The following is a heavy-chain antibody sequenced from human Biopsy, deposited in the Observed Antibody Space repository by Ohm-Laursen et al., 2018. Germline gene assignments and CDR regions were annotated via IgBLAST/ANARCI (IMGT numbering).Heavy chain of an antibody. D-gene: IGHD3-22*01. CDR2: IYPNNGDT. CDR3: TTGGSGFYYPFDS. V-gene: IGHV1-2*02. CDR1: GYTFTGYY. Sequence: ASVKVSCNGVGYTFTGYYMHWVRQAPGQGLEWMGYIYPNNGDTKYAQNFQGRVTMTRDTSVSTAYVDLTGLTSDDTAVYYCTTGGSGFYYPFDSWGQGTLVTVSS. J-gene: IGHJ4*02.